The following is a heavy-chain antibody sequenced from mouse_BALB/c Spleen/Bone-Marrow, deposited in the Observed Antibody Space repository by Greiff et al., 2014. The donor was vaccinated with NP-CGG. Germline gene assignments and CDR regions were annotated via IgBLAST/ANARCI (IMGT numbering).Heavy chain of an antibody. CDR1: GFTFSSYG. CDR2: ISSGGSNT. J-gene: IGHJ4*01. Sequence: EAHLVESGGDLVKPGGSLKLSCAASGFTFSSYGMSWGRQTPDKRLEWVATISSGGSNTYYPDSVKGRFTISRDNAKNTLYLQMSSLKSEDTAMYYCARHQRYYAMDYWGQGTSVTVSS. CDR3: ARHQRYYAMDY. V-gene: IGHV5-6*01.